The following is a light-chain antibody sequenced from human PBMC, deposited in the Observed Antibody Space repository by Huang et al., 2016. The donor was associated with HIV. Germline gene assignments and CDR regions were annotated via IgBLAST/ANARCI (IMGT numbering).Light chain of an antibody. CDR3: QERIQWPRLT. Sequence: EIVLTQSPATLSLSPGERATLSCRASQNVTDSLAWYRQKPGQAPSLLIYRAANRAPGTPARFSGSGSGTDFTLTISSLEHEDFAIYYCQERIQWPRLTFGGGTKVEIK. CDR2: RAA. CDR1: QNVTDS. J-gene: IGKJ4*01. V-gene: IGKV3-11*01.